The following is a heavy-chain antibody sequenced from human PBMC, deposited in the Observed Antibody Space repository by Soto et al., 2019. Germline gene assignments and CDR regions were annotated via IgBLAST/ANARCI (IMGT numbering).Heavy chain of an antibody. Sequence: ASVKVSCKASGYTFTGYYMHWVRQAPGQGLEWMGWINPNSGGTNYAQKFQGWVTMTRDASISTAYMELSRLRSDDTAVYYCARDLEAVAGPGNYYYYGMDVWGQGTTVTVSS. CDR3: ARDLEAVAGPGNYYYYGMDV. D-gene: IGHD6-19*01. J-gene: IGHJ6*02. CDR1: GYTFTGYY. CDR2: INPNSGGT. V-gene: IGHV1-2*04.